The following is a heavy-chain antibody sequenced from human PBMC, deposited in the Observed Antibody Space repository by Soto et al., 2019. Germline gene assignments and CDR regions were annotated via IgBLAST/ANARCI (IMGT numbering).Heavy chain of an antibody. CDR2: ISAYNGNT. CDR1: GYTFTSYG. D-gene: IGHD5-18*01. J-gene: IGHJ6*02. V-gene: IGHV1-18*04. Sequence: ASVKVSCKASGYTFTSYGISCVRQAPGQGLEWMGWISAYNGNTNYAQKLQGRVTMTTDTSTSTAYMELRSLRSDDTAVYYCARDLRSYGFFGTLYYYYGMDVWGQGTTVTVSS. CDR3: ARDLRSYGFFGTLYYYYGMDV.